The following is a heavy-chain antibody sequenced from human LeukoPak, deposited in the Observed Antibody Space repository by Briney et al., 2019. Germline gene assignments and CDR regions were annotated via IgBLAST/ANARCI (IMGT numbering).Heavy chain of an antibody. V-gene: IGHV1-2*02. J-gene: IGHJ4*02. Sequence: GASVKVSCKSSGYTFSGYYMHWLRQAPGQGLERMGWINPKNGGTIYAQTFQGRVTMTGDTSISTAYMDLSRLTSDDTAVYYCAKGGMGVAAPLLDHWGQGTLVTVSS. CDR2: INPKNGGT. D-gene: IGHD2-15*01. CDR1: GYTFSGYY. CDR3: AKGGMGVAAPLLDH.